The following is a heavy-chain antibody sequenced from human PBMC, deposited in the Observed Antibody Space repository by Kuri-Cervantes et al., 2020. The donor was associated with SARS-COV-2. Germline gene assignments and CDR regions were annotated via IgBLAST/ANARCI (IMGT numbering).Heavy chain of an antibody. CDR3: ARAVGSSSAGDYSMDV. CDR2: ISSSSTYI. Sequence: GESLKISCAASGFTFSFHSMNWVRQAPGKGLEWVSSISSSSTYIYYPDSVKGQFTNSRDNAKNSLFLQMNSLRADDTAVYYCARAVGSSSAGDYSMDVWGKGTTVTVSS. CDR1: GFTFSFHS. J-gene: IGHJ6*03. D-gene: IGHD6-6*01. V-gene: IGHV3-21*01.